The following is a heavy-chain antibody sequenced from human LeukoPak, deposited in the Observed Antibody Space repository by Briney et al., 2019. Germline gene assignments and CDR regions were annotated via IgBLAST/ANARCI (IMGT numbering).Heavy chain of an antibody. D-gene: IGHD5-12*01. CDR1: GFNFQSYG. CDR3: VKSSGYSSYDHGDY. Sequence: GGSLRLSCAASGFNFQSYGIHWVRQVPGTGLEWVAVISHDGYDKSYVGNVKGRFTISRDNSNSVYLQMTSLRPEDTAVYYCVKSSGYSSYDHGDYWGQGTMVTVSS. V-gene: IGHV3-30*18. CDR2: ISHDGYDK. J-gene: IGHJ4*02.